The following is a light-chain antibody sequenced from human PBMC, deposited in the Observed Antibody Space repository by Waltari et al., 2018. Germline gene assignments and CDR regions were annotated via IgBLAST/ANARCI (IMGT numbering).Light chain of an antibody. V-gene: IGKV3-20*01. J-gene: IGKJ1*01. CDR3: QQHGTLPAT. Sequence: ELVLTQSPATASLSPGERVTLPCRASQSVGSSSLAWYQQKPGQAPRLVIYRASRRATGIPDRFSGSGSGTDFSLTISRLEPEDFAVYYCQQHGTLPATFGQGTKVEIK. CDR1: QSVGSSS. CDR2: RAS.